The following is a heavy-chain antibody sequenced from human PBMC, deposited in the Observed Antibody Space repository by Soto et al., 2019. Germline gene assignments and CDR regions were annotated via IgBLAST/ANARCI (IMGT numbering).Heavy chain of an antibody. CDR1: GGSISSYY. V-gene: IGHV4-59*01. CDR2: IYYSGST. CDR3: ARENEDIVLMARIAVGYSDY. J-gene: IGHJ4*03. D-gene: IGHD2-8*01. Sequence: PSETLSLTCTVSGGSISSYYWSWIRQPPGKGLEWIGYIYYSGSTNYNPSLKSRVTISVDTSKNQFSLKLSSVTAADTAVYYCARENEDIVLMARIAVGYSDYWGNGKMVTV.